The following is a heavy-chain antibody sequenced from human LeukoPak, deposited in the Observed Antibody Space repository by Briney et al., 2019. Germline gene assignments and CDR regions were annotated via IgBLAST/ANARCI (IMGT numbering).Heavy chain of an antibody. Sequence: SETLSLTCTVSGYSISSGYYWGWIRQSPGKGLEWIGSIYPGGSTYPDPSLKSRVTMSVDTSKNQFSLKLISVTAADTAVYYCASRKLGNDYWGQGTLVTVSS. D-gene: IGHD7-27*01. V-gene: IGHV4-38-2*02. CDR3: ASRKLGNDY. CDR2: IYPGGST. J-gene: IGHJ4*02. CDR1: GYSISSGYY.